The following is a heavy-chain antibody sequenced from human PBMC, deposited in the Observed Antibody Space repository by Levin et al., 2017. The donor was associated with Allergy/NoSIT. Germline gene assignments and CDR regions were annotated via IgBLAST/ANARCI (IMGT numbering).Heavy chain of an antibody. CDR1: GFTFSSYS. V-gene: IGHV3-21*01. CDR2: ISSSSSYI. J-gene: IGHJ3*02. CDR3: ARDRELMGDDAFDI. D-gene: IGHD3-16*01. Sequence: LSLTCAASGFTFSSYSMNWVRQAPGKGLEWVSSISSSSSYIYYADSVKGRFTISRDNAKNSLYLQMNSLRAEDTAVYYCARDRELMGDDAFDIWGQGTMVTVSS.